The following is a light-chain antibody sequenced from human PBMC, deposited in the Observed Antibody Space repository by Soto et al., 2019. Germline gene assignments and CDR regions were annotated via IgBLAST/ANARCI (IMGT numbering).Light chain of an antibody. V-gene: IGLV2-14*01. CDR1: SSDVGAYNY. Sequence: QSALTQPASVSGSPGQSITISCTGTSSDVGAYNYVSWYQQHPGKAPKLMIYEVSNRPSGVSNRFSGSKSGNTASLTISGLQAEDEAEYYCSPYTSSSTLLFGGGTKLTVL. CDR2: EVS. CDR3: SPYTSSSTLL. J-gene: IGLJ2*01.